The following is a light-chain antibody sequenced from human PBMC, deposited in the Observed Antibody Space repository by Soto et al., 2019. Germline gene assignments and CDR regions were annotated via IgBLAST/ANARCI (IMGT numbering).Light chain of an antibody. CDR1: QSVGGN. V-gene: IGKV3-15*01. Sequence: EIVMTQSPATLSVSPGERATLSCRASQSVGGNLAWYQQRPGRAPRLLIYDASTRATDIPARFSGSGSGTDFPLTISSLPSEDFALYYCQQYNNWPLYTFGQGTKLEIK. J-gene: IGKJ2*01. CDR2: DAS. CDR3: QQYNNWPLYT.